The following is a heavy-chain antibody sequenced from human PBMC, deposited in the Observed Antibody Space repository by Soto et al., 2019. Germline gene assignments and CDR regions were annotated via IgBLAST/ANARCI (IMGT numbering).Heavy chain of an antibody. V-gene: IGHV3-7*01. CDR2: INQDGSEK. Sequence: SLRLSCAASGFTFSTYWMSWVRQAPGKGLEWVANINQDGSEKYYVDSVKGRFTISRDNARNPLYLQVNSLRADDTAMFYCARSSGYHDTYPTNQYFHHWGHGTLVTVSS. CDR1: GFTFSTYW. D-gene: IGHD3-22*01. J-gene: IGHJ1*01. CDR3: ARSSGYHDTYPTNQYFHH.